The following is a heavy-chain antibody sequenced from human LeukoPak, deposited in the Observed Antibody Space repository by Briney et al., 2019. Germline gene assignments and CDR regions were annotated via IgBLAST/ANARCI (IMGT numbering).Heavy chain of an antibody. CDR3: ARADWGYCSSTSCQGKSYYYYRDV. J-gene: IGHJ6*03. D-gene: IGHD2-2*01. V-gene: IGHV4-59*01. Sequence: PSETLSLTFTVSGGSISSYYWSWIRQPPGKGLEGVGYSYYSGSANYNPSLKSRVTISVETSKNQFSLKLSSVTAADTAVYYCARADWGYCSSTSCQGKSYYYYRDVWGKGNTVTVSS. CDR2: SYYSGSA. CDR1: GGSISSYY.